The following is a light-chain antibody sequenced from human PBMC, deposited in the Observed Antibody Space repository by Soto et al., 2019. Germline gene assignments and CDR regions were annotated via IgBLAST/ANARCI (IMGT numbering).Light chain of an antibody. CDR3: TSYTSSFTYV. V-gene: IGLV2-14*03. J-gene: IGLJ1*01. CDR2: DVN. CDR1: SSDVGGYNF. Sequence: QSVLTQPASLSVSPGQSIAVSCTRTSSDVGGYNFVSWYQHHPGKAPKLIIYDVNNRPSGVSDRFSGSKSGNTASLTISGLQAEDEADYYCTSYTSSFTYVFGAGTKVTVL.